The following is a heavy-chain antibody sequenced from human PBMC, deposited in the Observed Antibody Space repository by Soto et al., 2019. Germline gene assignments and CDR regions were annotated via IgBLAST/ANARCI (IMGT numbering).Heavy chain of an antibody. J-gene: IGHJ4*02. CDR3: AKEMFKYMVSGRIDY. D-gene: IGHD6-19*01. CDR2: VSGSGGST. V-gene: IGHV3-23*01. CDR1: GFTFRSYA. Sequence: GGSLRLSCAASGFTFRSYAMDWVRQAPGKGLEWVSAVSGSGGSTYYADSVKGRFTISSDKSKNKTDLQMNSVRAEGTAIYYCAKEMFKYMVSGRIDYWGQGSLVTVSS.